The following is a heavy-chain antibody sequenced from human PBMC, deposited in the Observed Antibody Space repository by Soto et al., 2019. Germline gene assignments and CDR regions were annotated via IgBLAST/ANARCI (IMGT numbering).Heavy chain of an antibody. Sequence: GASVKVSCTASGGTFSSYAISWVRQAPGQGLEWMGGIIPIFGTANYAQKFQGRVTITADESTSTAYMELSSLRSEDTAVYYCARDDVDTAMVTGYRLYGMDVWGQGTTVTVSS. D-gene: IGHD5-18*01. CDR3: ARDDVDTAMVTGYRLYGMDV. CDR1: GGTFSSYA. J-gene: IGHJ6*02. V-gene: IGHV1-69*13. CDR2: IIPIFGTA.